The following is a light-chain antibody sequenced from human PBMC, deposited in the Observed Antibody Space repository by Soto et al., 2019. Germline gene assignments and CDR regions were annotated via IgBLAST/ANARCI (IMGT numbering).Light chain of an antibody. CDR1: HDVSRN. CDR3: QQYNSMLS. V-gene: IGKV1-33*01. J-gene: IGKJ4*01. CDR2: DAS. Sequence: DIQMTQSPSSLSASEGDRVTITCQSSHDVSRNLNWFQQKPGEAPQLLIYDASNLERGVASRFSGSGSRTDFTLTISSLQPEDVATYYCQQYNSMLSFGGGTEVEIK.